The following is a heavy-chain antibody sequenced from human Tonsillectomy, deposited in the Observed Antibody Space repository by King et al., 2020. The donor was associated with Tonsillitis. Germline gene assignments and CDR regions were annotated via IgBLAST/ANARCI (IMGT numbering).Heavy chain of an antibody. Sequence: QVQLQESGPGLVKPSETLSLTCAVSGYSISSGYNWGWIRQPPGKGLAGIGSIYHSGSTYYNPSLKSRVTISVDTSKNQFSLKLRSVTAADPAVYSCARIGRAVGTEYFQHWGQGTLVTVSS. CDR1: GYSISSGYN. D-gene: IGHD1-26*01. CDR2: IYHSGST. CDR3: ARIGRAVGTEYFQH. V-gene: IGHV4-38-2*01. J-gene: IGHJ1*01.